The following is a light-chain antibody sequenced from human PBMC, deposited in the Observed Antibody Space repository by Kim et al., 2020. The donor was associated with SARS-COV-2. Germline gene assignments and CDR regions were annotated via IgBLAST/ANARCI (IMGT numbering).Light chain of an antibody. Sequence: DIQMTQSPSTLSASVGDRVTITCRASRSVSSWLAWYQHKPAEAPRLLIYKASSLQSGVPSRFSGSGSGTEFTLTISSLQPDDFATYFCQQYNTYSVWTFGQGTKVDIK. J-gene: IGKJ1*01. CDR3: QQYNTYSVWT. CDR2: KAS. V-gene: IGKV1-5*03. CDR1: RSVSSW.